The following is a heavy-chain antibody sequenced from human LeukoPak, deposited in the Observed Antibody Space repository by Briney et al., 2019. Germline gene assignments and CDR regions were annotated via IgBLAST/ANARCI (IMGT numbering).Heavy chain of an antibody. CDR2: IYFTGRT. V-gene: IGHV4-59*12. D-gene: IGHD3-16*01. CDR3: ARGGYDPDFDY. J-gene: IGHJ4*02. CDR1: GCSISTYY. Sequence: SETLSLTCTVSGCSISTYYWSWIRLPPGKGLEWIAYIYFTGRTQYNPSLKNRVTISEDTSKNQFSLRLSSVTPADTAVYYCARGGYDPDFDYWGQGTLVTVSS.